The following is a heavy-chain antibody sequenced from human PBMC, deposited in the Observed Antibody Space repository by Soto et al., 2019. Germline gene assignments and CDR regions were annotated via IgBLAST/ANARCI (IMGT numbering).Heavy chain of an antibody. CDR2: IYTSGST. D-gene: IGHD1-20*01. J-gene: IGHJ4*02. CDR3: ASSGYNLARSEY. V-gene: IGHV4-4*07. Sequence: SETLSLTCTVSGGSISSYYWSWIRQPAGKGLEWIGRIYTSGSTNYNPSLKSRVTMSVDTSKNQFSLKLSSVTDAATAVYYCASSGYNLARSEYWGQGTLVTVSS. CDR1: GGSISSYY.